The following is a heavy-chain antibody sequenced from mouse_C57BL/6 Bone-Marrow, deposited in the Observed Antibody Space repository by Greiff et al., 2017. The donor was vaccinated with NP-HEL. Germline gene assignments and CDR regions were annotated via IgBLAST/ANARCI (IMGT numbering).Heavy chain of an antibody. CDR1: GYTFTDYE. V-gene: IGHV1-15*01. CDR3: TRRRRNYFDY. CDR2: IDPETGGT. Sequence: QVQLQQSGAELVRPGASVTLSCTASGYTFTDYEMHWVKQTPVHGLEWIGAIDPETGGTAYNQKFKGKAILTADKSSSTAYMELRSLTSEDSAVYYCTRRRRNYFDYWGQGTTLTVSS. J-gene: IGHJ2*01.